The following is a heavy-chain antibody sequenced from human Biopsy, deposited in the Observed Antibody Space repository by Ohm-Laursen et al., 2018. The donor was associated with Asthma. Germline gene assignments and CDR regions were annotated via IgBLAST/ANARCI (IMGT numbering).Heavy chain of an antibody. V-gene: IGHV3-23*01. CDR1: GFAFNNSS. D-gene: IGHD1-26*01. Sequence: SLRLSCAASGFAFNNSSMTWVRQAPGKGLEWVSSISASGVRTFYADSVKGRFTVSRDSSRNTLYSQLSTLRVEDTAVYFCAKTTTDRQKANNWFDPWGQGTLVTVSS. CDR2: ISASGVRT. J-gene: IGHJ5*02. CDR3: AKTTTDRQKANNWFDP.